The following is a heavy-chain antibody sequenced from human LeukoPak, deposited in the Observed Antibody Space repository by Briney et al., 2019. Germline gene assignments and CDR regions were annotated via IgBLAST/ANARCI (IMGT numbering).Heavy chain of an antibody. Sequence: GXXLRLSCAASGFTFSSYSMNWVRQAPGKGLEWVSSISSSSSYIYYADSVKGRFTISRDNAKNSLYLQMNSLRAEDTAVYYCARDRDPYGGKPFDYWGQGTLVTVSS. V-gene: IGHV3-21*01. CDR3: ARDRDPYGGKPFDY. D-gene: IGHD4/OR15-4a*01. CDR2: ISSSSSYI. J-gene: IGHJ4*02. CDR1: GFTFSSYS.